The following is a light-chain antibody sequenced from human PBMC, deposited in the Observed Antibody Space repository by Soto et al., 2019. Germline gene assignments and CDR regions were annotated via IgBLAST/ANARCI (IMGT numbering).Light chain of an antibody. J-gene: IGLJ1*01. CDR2: DNH. CDR3: AAWDVSLNGFV. V-gene: IGLV1-44*01. CDR1: SSNIGINT. Sequence: QSVLTQPPSASGTPGQRVTFSCSGSSSNIGINTVNWYQQLPGTAPQLLISDNHRRPSGVPDRFSGSKSGTSASLAISGLQSEDEATYFCAAWDVSLNGFVFGTGTKGTVL.